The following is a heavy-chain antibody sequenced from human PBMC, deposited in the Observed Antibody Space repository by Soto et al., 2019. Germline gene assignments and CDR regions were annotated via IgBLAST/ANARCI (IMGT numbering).Heavy chain of an antibody. J-gene: IGHJ6*02. CDR2: ISSSGSTI. CDR1: GFTFSSYE. V-gene: IGHV3-48*03. Sequence: GGSLRLSCAASGFTFSSYEMNWVRQAPGKGLEWVSYISSSGSTIYYADSVKGRFTISRDNAKNSLYLQMNSLRAEDTAVYYCARQDYYYYGMDVWGQGTTVTVSS. CDR3: ARQDYYYYGMDV.